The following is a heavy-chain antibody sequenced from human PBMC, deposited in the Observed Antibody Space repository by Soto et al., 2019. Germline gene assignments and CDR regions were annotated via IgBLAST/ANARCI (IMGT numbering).Heavy chain of an antibody. D-gene: IGHD5-18*01. Sequence: PVGSLRLSCAASGFTFDDYAMHWVRQAPGKGLEWVSGISWNSGSIGYADSVKGRFTISRDNAKNPLYLQMNSLRAEDTALYYCAKDKGPLVSYGCDYWGQGTLVTVSS. CDR3: AKDKGPLVSYGCDY. CDR1: GFTFDDYA. V-gene: IGHV3-9*01. J-gene: IGHJ4*02. CDR2: ISWNSGSI.